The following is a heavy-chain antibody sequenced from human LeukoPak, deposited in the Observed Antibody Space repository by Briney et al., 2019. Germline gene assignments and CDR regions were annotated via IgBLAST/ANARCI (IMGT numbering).Heavy chain of an antibody. J-gene: IGHJ4*02. V-gene: IGHV3-15*07. Sequence: GGSLRLSCAASGFTFSNAWMNWVRQAPGKGLEWVGRIKSKVEGGTTDYAAPVKGRFTISRDDSKNTLYLQMNSLKTEDTAVYYCTTAFFEGNYWGQGTPVTVSS. D-gene: IGHD3-3*01. CDR3: TTAFFEGNY. CDR2: IKSKVEGGTT. CDR1: GFTFSNAW.